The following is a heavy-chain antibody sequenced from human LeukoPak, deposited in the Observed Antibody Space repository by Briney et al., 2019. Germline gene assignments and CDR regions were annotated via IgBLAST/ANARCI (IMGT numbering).Heavy chain of an antibody. J-gene: IGHJ4*02. CDR3: ARGLGYCSSNSCRYYFDY. CDR2: IYHSGST. V-gene: IGHV4-38-2*02. D-gene: IGHD2-2*01. Sequence: SETLSLTCTVSGYSISSSYYWGWIRQPPGKGLEWIGSIYHSGSTYYNPSLKSRVTISVDTSKNQFSLKLSSVTAADTAVYYCARGLGYCSSNSCRYYFDYWDQGTLVTVSS. CDR1: GYSISSSYY.